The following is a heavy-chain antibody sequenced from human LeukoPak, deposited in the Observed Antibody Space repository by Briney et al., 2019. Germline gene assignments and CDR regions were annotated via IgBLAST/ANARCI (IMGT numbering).Heavy chain of an antibody. CDR1: GGSLSSGGYY. Sequence: SQTLSLTCTVSGGSLSSGGYYWSWIRQHPGKGLEWIGYIYYSGSTYYNPSLKSRVTISVDTSKNQFSLKLSSVTAADTAVYYCARARVPAGYYDSSGYYSLEHWYFDLWGRGTLVTVSS. CDR3: ARARVPAGYYDSSGYYSLEHWYFDL. D-gene: IGHD3-22*01. J-gene: IGHJ2*01. CDR2: IYYSGST. V-gene: IGHV4-31*03.